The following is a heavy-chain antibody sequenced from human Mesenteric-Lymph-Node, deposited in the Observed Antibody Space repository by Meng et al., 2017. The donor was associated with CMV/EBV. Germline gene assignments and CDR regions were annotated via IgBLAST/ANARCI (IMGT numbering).Heavy chain of an antibody. CDR2: IKQDGSEK. Sequence: GGSLRLSCAASGFTFSSYWMSWVRQAPGKGLEWVANIKQDGSEKYYVDSVKGRFTISRDNSKNTLYLQMNSLRAEDTAVYYCATDERAYYHYGMDVWGQGTTVTVSS. CDR1: GFTFSSYW. CDR3: ATDERAYYHYGMDV. V-gene: IGHV3-7*03. J-gene: IGHJ6*02.